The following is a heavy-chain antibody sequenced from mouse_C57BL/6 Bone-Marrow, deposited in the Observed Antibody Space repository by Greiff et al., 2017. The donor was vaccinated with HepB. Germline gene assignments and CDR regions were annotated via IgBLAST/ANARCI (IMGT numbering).Heavy chain of an antibody. CDR1: GYTFTDYY. CDR2: INPNNGGT. J-gene: IGHJ3*01. CDR3: ARPSTD. V-gene: IGHV1-26*01. Sequence: EVQLQQSGPELVKPGASVKISCKASGYTFTDYYMNWVKQSHGKSLEWIGDINPNNGGTSYNQKFKGKATLTVDKSSSTAYMELRRLTSEDSAVYYCARPSTDWGQGTLVTVSA. D-gene: IGHD1-1*01.